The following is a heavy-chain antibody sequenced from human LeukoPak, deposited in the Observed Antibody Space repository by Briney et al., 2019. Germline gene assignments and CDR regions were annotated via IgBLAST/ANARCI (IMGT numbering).Heavy chain of an antibody. D-gene: IGHD2-2*01. Sequence: GGSLRLSCAASGFTFSNYAMNWVRQVPGKGLEWVSTISASGGNTYYVDSVKGRFTISRDNSKNTLYLQMNSLRAEDTAVYYCAKEEGRTAALDYWGQGTLVTVSS. CDR1: GFTFSNYA. CDR3: AKEEGRTAALDY. CDR2: ISASGGNT. V-gene: IGHV3-23*01. J-gene: IGHJ4*02.